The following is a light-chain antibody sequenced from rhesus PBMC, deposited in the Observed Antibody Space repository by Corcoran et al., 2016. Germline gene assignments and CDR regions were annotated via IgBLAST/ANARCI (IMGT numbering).Light chain of an antibody. CDR3: KQGYSTPFT. Sequence: DIQMSQSPSSLSASVRDKVTITCRASQGNSNALAWYQQKPGNAPKLLIYAAPSLESGVPSRFSGSRSGTDVTLTFSSLQPANLATYYCKQGYSTPFTCGPVTKLDIK. CDR2: AAP. CDR1: QGNSNA. J-gene: IGKJ3*01. V-gene: IGKV1-33*02.